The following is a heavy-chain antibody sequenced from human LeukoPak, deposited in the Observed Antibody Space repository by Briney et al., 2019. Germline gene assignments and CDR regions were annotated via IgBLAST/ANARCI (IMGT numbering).Heavy chain of an antibody. D-gene: IGHD6-19*01. CDR3: ARTVHYSSGWSPTYYFDY. Sequence: PSETLSLTCTVSGGSISNSYWSWIRQPPGKGLEWIGHIYNIGNTNYNPSLKSRVTISEGTSKNQFSLRLSSVTAADTAVYFCARTVHYSSGWSPTYYFDYWGQGTLVTVSS. CDR2: IYNIGNT. V-gene: IGHV4-59*01. CDR1: GGSISNSY. J-gene: IGHJ4*02.